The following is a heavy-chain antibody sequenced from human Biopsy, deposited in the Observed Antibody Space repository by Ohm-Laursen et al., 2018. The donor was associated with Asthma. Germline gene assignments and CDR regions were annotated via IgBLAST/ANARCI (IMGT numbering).Heavy chain of an antibody. Sequence: SLRLSCTASGFTFSNYGMHWVRQAPGKGLDWVAVISFDGSNKNYTDSVKGRFTTSRDNSRNTLHLQMNSLRAEDTAVYYCARDGPELPTELDYWGPGTLVTVSS. CDR2: ISFDGSNK. J-gene: IGHJ4*02. D-gene: IGHD1-14*01. CDR1: GFTFSNYG. CDR3: ARDGPELPTELDY. V-gene: IGHV3-30*03.